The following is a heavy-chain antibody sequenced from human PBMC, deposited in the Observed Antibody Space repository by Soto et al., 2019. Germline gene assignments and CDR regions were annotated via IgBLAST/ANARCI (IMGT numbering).Heavy chain of an antibody. V-gene: IGHV3-30-3*01. D-gene: IGHD3-10*01. CDR2: ISYDGSNK. CDR3: SKDLXFYGSGSFYDYFYGMDV. J-gene: IGHJ6*02. CDR1: GFTFSSYA. Sequence: GGSLRLSCAASGFTFSSYAMHWVRQAPGKGLEWVAVISYDGSNKYYADSVKGRFTISRDNSKNTVSLQMNSLRAEDTAVYYCSKDLXFYGSGSFYDYFYGMDVWGQGTTVTVSS.